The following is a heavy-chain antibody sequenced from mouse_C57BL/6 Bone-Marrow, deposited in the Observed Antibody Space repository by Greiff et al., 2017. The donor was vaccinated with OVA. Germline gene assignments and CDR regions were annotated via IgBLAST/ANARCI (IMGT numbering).Heavy chain of an antibody. CDR3: ASTYYYGFAWFAY. CDR2: IDPSDSYT. D-gene: IGHD1-1*01. J-gene: IGHJ3*01. V-gene: IGHV1-50*01. Sequence: QVQLQQPGAEPVKPGASVKLSCKASGYTFTSYWMQWVKQRPGQGLEWIGEIDPSDSYTNYNQKFKGKATLTVDTSSSTAYMQLSSLTSEDSAVYYCASTYYYGFAWFAYWGQGTLVTVSA. CDR1: GYTFTSYW.